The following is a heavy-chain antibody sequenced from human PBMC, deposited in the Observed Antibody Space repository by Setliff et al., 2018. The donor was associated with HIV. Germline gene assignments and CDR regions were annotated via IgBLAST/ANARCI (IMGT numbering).Heavy chain of an antibody. J-gene: IGHJ6*03. V-gene: IGHV1-8*02. Sequence: ASVKVSCKPSGYTFTNYDIIWVRQAAGQGLEWMGWMNPDSRNTGYAQRFEGSVTMTWDTSISTAYMELNNVKFEDTAIYYCARARTDYYDRRRRSHYYIDVWARGATVTVSS. D-gene: IGHD3-22*01. CDR1: GYTFTNYD. CDR3: ARARTDYYDRRRRSHYYIDV. CDR2: MNPDSRNT.